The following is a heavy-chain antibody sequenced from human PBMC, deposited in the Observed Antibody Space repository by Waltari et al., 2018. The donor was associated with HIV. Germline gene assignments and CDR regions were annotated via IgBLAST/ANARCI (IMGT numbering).Heavy chain of an antibody. CDR1: GYTFNTYG. V-gene: IGHV1-18*01. Sequence: QVQLMQSGAEVRKPGASVKVPCRASGYTFNTYGITWVRQAPGKGLEWLGWRGWISAHSGNTDYAQKFQGRVSVTTDTATSTAYLELRSLRSDDTAVYYCARGGGSCSNGVCYWMYTDMAPVDHWGEGTLVTVSS. CDR2: ISAHSGNT. J-gene: IGHJ4*02. CDR3: ARGGGSCSNGVCYWMYTDMAPVDH. D-gene: IGHD2-8*01.